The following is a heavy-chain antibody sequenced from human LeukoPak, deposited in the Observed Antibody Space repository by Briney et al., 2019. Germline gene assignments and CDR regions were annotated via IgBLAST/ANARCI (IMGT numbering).Heavy chain of an antibody. V-gene: IGHV4-39*07. CDR2: IYYNAST. J-gene: IGHJ4*02. Sequence: SEKLSRTGTGSGGSINNSSYYWGWIRQPPGRGLEWIETIYYNASTYYNTSLKSRVTMSLETSKNQFSLNLGSVTADDTAVYYCAILWWLVDYWGQGTLVTVSS. D-gene: IGHD5-12*01. CDR1: GGSINNSSYY. CDR3: AILWWLVDY.